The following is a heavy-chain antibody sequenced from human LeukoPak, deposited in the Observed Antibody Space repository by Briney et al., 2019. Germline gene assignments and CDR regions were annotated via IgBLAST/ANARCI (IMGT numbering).Heavy chain of an antibody. CDR1: GFTFSSDG. CDR2: ISYDGSNK. D-gene: IGHD2-21*02. J-gene: IGHJ4*02. Sequence: GGSLRLSCAASGFTFSSDGMHWVRQAPGKGLEWVAVISYDGSNKYYADSVKGRFTISRDNSKYTLYLQMNSLRAEDTAVYYCAKDRRNYCGGDCSIPTGNDYWGQGTLVTVSS. V-gene: IGHV3-30*18. CDR3: AKDRRNYCGGDCSIPTGNDY.